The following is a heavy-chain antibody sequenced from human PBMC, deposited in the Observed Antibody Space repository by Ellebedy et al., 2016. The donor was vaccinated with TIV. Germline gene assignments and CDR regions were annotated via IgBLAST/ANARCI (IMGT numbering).Heavy chain of an antibody. D-gene: IGHD1-26*01. J-gene: IGHJ4*02. CDR3: ARWTGSYPGFDY. Sequence: SETLSLXXTVSGDSISRYYWSWIRQPPGKGLEWLGYIYFTGTTNHNPSLESRVTISVDTSNNQFSLKLNSVTAADTAVYYCARWTGSYPGFDYWGQGPLVTVSS. CDR2: IYFTGTT. V-gene: IGHV4-59*01. CDR1: GDSISRYY.